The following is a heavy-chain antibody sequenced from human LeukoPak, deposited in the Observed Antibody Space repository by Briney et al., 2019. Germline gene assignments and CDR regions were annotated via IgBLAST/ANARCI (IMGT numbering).Heavy chain of an antibody. CDR3: AKDRKIRFLEWLSHRTAGGTDPTPTFDY. CDR2: ISGSGGST. V-gene: IGHV3-23*01. Sequence: GGSLRLSCAASGFTFSSYAMSWVRQAPGKGLEWVSAISGSGGSTYYADSVKGRFTISRDNSKNTLYLQMNSLRAEDTAVYYCAKDRKIRFLEWLSHRTAGGTDPTPTFDYWGQGTLVTVSS. CDR1: GFTFSSYA. J-gene: IGHJ4*02. D-gene: IGHD3-3*01.